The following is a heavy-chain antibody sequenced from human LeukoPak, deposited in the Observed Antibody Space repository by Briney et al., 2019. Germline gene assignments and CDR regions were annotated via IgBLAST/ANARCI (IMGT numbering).Heavy chain of an antibody. V-gene: IGHV3-21*01. D-gene: IGHD6-19*01. CDR1: GFTFSSYS. Sequence: KTGGSLRLSCAASGFTFSSYSMNWVRQAPGKGLEWVSSISSSSSYIYYADSVKGGFTISRDNAKNSLYLQMNSLRAEDTAVYYCARTYSSGWYFMGRPSPQNWYFDLWGRGTLVTVSS. CDR3: ARTYSSGWYFMGRPSPQNWYFDL. CDR2: ISSSSSYI. J-gene: IGHJ2*01.